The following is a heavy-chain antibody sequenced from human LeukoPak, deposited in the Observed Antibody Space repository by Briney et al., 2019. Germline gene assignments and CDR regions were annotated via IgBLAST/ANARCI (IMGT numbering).Heavy chain of an antibody. D-gene: IGHD3-16*01. CDR3: ARDYGDYFDY. CDR2: IWYDGSNK. CDR1: GFTFSNNG. V-gene: IGHV3-33*01. Sequence: GGSLRLSCTAPGFTFSNNGMHWVRQAPGKGLEWVAVIWYDGSNKYYADSVKGRFTISRDNSKNTLSLQMNSLRAEDTAVYYCARDYGDYFDYWGQGTLVTVPS. J-gene: IGHJ4*02.